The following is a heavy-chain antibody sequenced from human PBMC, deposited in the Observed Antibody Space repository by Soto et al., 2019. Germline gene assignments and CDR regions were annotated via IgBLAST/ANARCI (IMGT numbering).Heavy chain of an antibody. CDR3: AKDRDPGETADGTAHFDF. V-gene: IGHV3-9*01. Sequence: EVQLVESGGGLVQPGRSLRLSCAASGFTFDDYAMHWVRQAPGKGLEWVSSISWNSGRIGYADSVKGRFTISRDNAKNSLYLQMNSLRAEDTALYYCAKDRDPGETADGTAHFDFWGQGTLVTVSS. D-gene: IGHD3-16*01. J-gene: IGHJ4*02. CDR2: ISWNSGRI. CDR1: GFTFDDYA.